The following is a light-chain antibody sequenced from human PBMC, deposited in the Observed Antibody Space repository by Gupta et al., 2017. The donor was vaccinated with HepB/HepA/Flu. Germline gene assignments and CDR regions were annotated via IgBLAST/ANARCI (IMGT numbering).Light chain of an antibody. J-gene: IGKJ5*01. V-gene: IGKV3-11*01. CDR2: DAS. CDR3: HQRSVWPIT. CDR1: QSVSSY. Sequence: EIVLTQSPATLSVSPGERATLSCRASQSVSSYLAWYQQKPGQAPRLLIHDASTRATCIPARFSGSGSGTDFTLTISSLEPEDFAVYFCHQRSVWPITFGQGTRLDIK.